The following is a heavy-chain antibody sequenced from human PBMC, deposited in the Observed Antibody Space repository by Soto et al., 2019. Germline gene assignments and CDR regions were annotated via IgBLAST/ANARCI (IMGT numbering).Heavy chain of an antibody. CDR3: ARGKNWSDFWSGDPSSYGMDG. Sequence: SETLSLTCAVYGGSFSCYYWSWIRQPPGKGLEWIVEINHSGSTNYNPSLKSRFTISVDTSKNQFSLKLRSVTAADTAVYYCARGKNWSDFWSGDPSSYGMDGWGQGTTGTVTS. CDR1: GGSFSCYY. CDR2: INHSGST. J-gene: IGHJ6*02. V-gene: IGHV4-34*01. D-gene: IGHD3-3*01.